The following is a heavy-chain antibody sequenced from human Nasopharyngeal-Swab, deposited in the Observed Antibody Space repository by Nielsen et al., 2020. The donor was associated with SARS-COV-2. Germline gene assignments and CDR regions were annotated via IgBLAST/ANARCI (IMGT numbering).Heavy chain of an antibody. CDR3: ARGVVGNYDYVWGSYRYDNWFDP. J-gene: IGHJ5*02. Sequence: WIRQPPGKGLEWIGYIYYSGSTNHNPSLKSRVTISVDTSKNQFSLKLSSVTAADTAVYYCARGVVGNYDYVWGSYRYDNWFDPWGQGTLVTVSS. CDR2: IYYSGST. V-gene: IGHV4-59*01. D-gene: IGHD3-16*02.